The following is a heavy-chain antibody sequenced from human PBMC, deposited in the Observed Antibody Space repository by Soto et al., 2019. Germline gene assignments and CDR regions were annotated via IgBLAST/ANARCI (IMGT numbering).Heavy chain of an antibody. CDR2: TRNKANSYTT. Sequence: GGSLRLSCAASGFTFSGHYMDWVRQAPGKGLEWVGRTRNKANSYTTEYAASVKGRFTISRDDSKNSLYLQMNSLKTEDTAVYYCAVYRASSAYWGQGTLVTVSS. J-gene: IGHJ4*02. V-gene: IGHV3-72*01. CDR1: GFTFSGHY. CDR3: AVYRASSAY. D-gene: IGHD6-19*01.